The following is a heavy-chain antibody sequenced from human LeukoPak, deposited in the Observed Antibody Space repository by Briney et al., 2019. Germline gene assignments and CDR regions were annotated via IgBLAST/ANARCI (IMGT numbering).Heavy chain of an antibody. D-gene: IGHD6-25*01. CDR3: ARYLAAGYFDL. Sequence: SETLSLTCTVSGGSVSSGSYYWSWIRQPPGKGLEWIGYIYYTGSTNYNPSLKSRVTISVDTSKNQFSLKLSSVTAADTAVYYCARYLAAGYFDLWGRGTLVTVSS. CDR1: GGSVSSGSYY. V-gene: IGHV4-61*01. CDR2: IYYTGST. J-gene: IGHJ2*01.